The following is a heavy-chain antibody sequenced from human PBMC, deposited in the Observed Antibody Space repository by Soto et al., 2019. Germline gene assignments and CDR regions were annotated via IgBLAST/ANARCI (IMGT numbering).Heavy chain of an antibody. CDR2: IRSKVNSYAT. V-gene: IGHV3-73*01. D-gene: IGHD3-3*01. J-gene: IGHJ6*02. Sequence: GGSLRLSCAASGFTFSGSAMHWVRQASGKGLKWVGRIRSKVNSYATAYAASVKGRFTISRDDSKNTAYLQMNSLKTEDTAVYYCTRHDSNYDFWSGSPPRYGMDVWGQGTTVTVSS. CDR3: TRHDSNYDFWSGSPPRYGMDV. CDR1: GFTFSGSA.